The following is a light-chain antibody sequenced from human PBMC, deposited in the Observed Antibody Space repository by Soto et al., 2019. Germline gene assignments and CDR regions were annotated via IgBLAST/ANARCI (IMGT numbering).Light chain of an antibody. CDR3: AAWDDSLRGWV. CDR1: GSSIGSNY. J-gene: IGLJ3*02. CDR2: RDS. Sequence: QSVLTQPPSASGTPGKGATTPCSEGGSSIGSNYLYWYQQLPGTAPKLLIYRDSQRPSGVPDRFSGSKSGTSASLAISGLRSEDEADYYCAAWDDSLRGWVFGGGTKVTVL. V-gene: IGLV1-47*01.